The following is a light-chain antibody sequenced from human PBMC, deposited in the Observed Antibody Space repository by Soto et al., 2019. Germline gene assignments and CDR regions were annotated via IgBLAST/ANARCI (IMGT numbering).Light chain of an antibody. CDR1: SSNIGSNH. V-gene: IGLV1-47*01. Sequence: QAVVTQPPSASGTPGQRVTISCSGSSSNIGSNHVYWYQQFPGTAPKLLIYRNNQRPSGVPDRFSGSKSGTSASLAISGVRSEDEADYYCAGWDDSLSGVVFGGGTKLTVL. J-gene: IGLJ2*01. CDR2: RNN. CDR3: AGWDDSLSGVV.